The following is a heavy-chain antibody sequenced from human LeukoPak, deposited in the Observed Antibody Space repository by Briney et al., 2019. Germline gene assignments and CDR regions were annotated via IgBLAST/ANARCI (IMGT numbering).Heavy chain of an antibody. J-gene: IGHJ4*02. D-gene: IGHD2-2*01. CDR3: ARDSWYCSSTSCYYIDY. CDR2: ISSSSSYI. CDR1: GFTFSSYS. V-gene: IGHV3-21*01. Sequence: GGSLRLSCAASGFTFSSYSMNWVRQAPGKGLEWVSSISSSSSYIYYADSVKGRFTISRDNAKNSLYLQMNSLRAEDTAVYYCARDSWYCSSTSCYYIDYWGQGTLVTVSS.